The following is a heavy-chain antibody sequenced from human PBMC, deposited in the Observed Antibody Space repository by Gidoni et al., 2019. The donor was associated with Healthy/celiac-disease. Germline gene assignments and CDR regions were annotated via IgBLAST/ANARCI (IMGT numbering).Heavy chain of an antibody. CDR2: INHSGST. J-gene: IGHJ6*03. CDR1: GDSLRDYY. Sequence: QVQLQQWGAGLLKPSETLSLPCPFYGDSLRDYYWTWIRQPPGKGLEWIGEINHSGSTNYNPSLKSRVTISVDTSKNQFSLKLSSVTAADTAVYYCARGWLRWYSGGYYYMDVWGKGTTVTVSS. V-gene: IGHV4-34*01. D-gene: IGHD2-15*01. CDR3: ARGWLRWYSGGYYYMDV.